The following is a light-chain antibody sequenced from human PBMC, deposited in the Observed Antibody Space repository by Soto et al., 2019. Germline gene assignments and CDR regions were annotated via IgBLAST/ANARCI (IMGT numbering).Light chain of an antibody. J-gene: IGKJ1*01. CDR3: QQYGSSPWT. V-gene: IGKV3-20*01. Sequence: EIVLTQSPGTLSLTRGERATLSCRASQSVRSSFLAWYQQKPGQAPSLLIKDASTRATGIPDRFSGSGSGTDFTLSISRLEPDDFAVYFCQQYGSSPWTFGQGTKVEIK. CDR2: DAS. CDR1: QSVRSSF.